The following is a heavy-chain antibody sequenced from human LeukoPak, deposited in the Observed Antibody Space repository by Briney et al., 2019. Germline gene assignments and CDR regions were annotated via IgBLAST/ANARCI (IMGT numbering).Heavy chain of an antibody. CDR2: INHSGST. J-gene: IGHJ6*02. V-gene: IGHV4-34*01. Sequence: SETLSLTCAVYGGSFSGYYWSWIRQPPEKGLEWIGEINHSGSTNYNPSLKSRVTISVDTSKNQFSLKLSSVTAADTAVYYCARGLDTVPYYCYGMDVWGQGTTVTVSS. D-gene: IGHD5-18*01. CDR3: ARGLDTVPYYCYGMDV. CDR1: GGSFSGYY.